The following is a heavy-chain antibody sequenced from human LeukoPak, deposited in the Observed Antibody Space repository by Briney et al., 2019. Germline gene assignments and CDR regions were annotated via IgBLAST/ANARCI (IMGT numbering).Heavy chain of an antibody. V-gene: IGHV3-30-3*01. CDR3: ARGSGNRDRDWFDP. Sequence: GGSPRLSCAASGFTFSSYAMHWVRQAPGKGLEWVAVISYDGSNKYYADSVKGRFTISRDNSKNTLYLQMYSLRAEDTAVYYCARGSGNRDRDWFDPWGQGTLVTVSS. CDR2: ISYDGSNK. CDR1: GFTFSSYA. D-gene: IGHD1-14*01. J-gene: IGHJ5*02.